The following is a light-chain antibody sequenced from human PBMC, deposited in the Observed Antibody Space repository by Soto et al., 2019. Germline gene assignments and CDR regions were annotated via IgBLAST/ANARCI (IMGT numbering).Light chain of an antibody. CDR2: DVS. V-gene: IGLV2-14*01. J-gene: IGLJ1*01. CDR3: CSYTTSNTRQIV. Sequence: QSVLTQPASVSGSPGQSITIPCTGTSSDVGGYNYVSWYQQHPGKAPKFMIYDVSNRPSGVSNRFSGSKSGNTASLTISGLQAEDEADYYCCSYTTSNTRQIVFGTGTKV. CDR1: SSDVGGYNY.